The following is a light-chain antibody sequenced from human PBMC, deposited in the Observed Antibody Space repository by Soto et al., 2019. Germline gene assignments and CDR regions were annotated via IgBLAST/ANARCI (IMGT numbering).Light chain of an antibody. CDR1: SSDIGNYNL. J-gene: IGLJ2*01. CDR3: CSYATSYSLV. Sequence: QSALTQPASVSGSPGQSITISCSGTSSDIGNYNLVSWYQEHPGKAPKLILYEVTKRPSGVSNRFSGAKSGNTASLTVSGLQAEDEADYYCCSYATSYSLVFGGGTKVTVL. V-gene: IGLV2-23*02. CDR2: EVT.